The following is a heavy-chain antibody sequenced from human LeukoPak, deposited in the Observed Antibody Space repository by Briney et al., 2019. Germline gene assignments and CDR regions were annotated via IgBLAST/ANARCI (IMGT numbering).Heavy chain of an antibody. Sequence: GGSLRLSCAASGFTLSSYAMSWVRQAPGKGLEWVSAISGGGGSTYYADSVKGRFTISRDNSKNTLYLQMNSLRAEDTAVYYCAKDHSSGWPTYFDYWGQGTLVTVSS. J-gene: IGHJ4*02. V-gene: IGHV3-23*01. CDR3: AKDHSSGWPTYFDY. CDR1: GFTLSSYA. CDR2: ISGGGGST. D-gene: IGHD6-19*01.